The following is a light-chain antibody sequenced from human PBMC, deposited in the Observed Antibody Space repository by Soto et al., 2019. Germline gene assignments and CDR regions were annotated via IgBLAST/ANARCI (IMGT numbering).Light chain of an antibody. Sequence: DIQMTQSPSTLSASVGDRVTITCRASQSISNWLAWYQQKPGKAPKLLIHEASSLETGVPSRFSGSGSGTEFTLTISSLQPDDFATYYCQQYKSYSRTFGQGTQVEIK. J-gene: IGKJ1*01. CDR3: QQYKSYSRT. CDR1: QSISNW. CDR2: EAS. V-gene: IGKV1-5*03.